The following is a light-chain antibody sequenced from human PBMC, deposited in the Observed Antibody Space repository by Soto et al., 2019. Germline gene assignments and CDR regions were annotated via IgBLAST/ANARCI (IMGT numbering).Light chain of an antibody. CDR2: DVS. J-gene: IGLJ1*01. V-gene: IGLV2-14*01. CDR1: SSDVGGYNY. Sequence: QPVLTQPASVSGSPGQSITISCTGTSSDVGGYNYVSWYQQHPGKAPKLMIYDVSNRPSGVSNRFSGSKSGNTASLTISGLQAEDEADYYCSSYTSSSPLNVFGTGTKVTVL. CDR3: SSYTSSSPLNV.